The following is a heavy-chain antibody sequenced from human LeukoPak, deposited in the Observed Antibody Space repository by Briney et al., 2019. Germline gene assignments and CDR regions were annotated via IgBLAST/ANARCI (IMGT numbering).Heavy chain of an antibody. CDR1: GYTFTSYG. D-gene: IGHD6-19*01. Sequence: ASVNVSCKASGYTFTSYGISWVRQAPGQGLEWMGWISAYNGNTNYARKLQGRVTMTTDTSTSTAYMELRSLRSDDTAVYYCARDTVAGTYWFDPWGQGTLVTVSS. CDR3: ARDTVAGTYWFDP. V-gene: IGHV1-18*01. J-gene: IGHJ5*02. CDR2: ISAYNGNT.